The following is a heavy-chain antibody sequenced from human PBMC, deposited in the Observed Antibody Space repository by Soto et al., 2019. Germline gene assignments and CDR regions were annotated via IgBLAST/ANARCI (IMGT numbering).Heavy chain of an antibody. D-gene: IGHD6-13*01. J-gene: IGHJ3*01. CDR3: ATGVWGGRQQLVRDAFDF. CDR2: VAPIFDFS. CDR1: GGTFDSYS. Sequence: QVQLVPSGAEVKKPGSSLRVSCRASGGTFDSYSSSWVRQAPGQGLEWLGKVAPIFDFSRYAPKFQGRVTITADKSTSIAYMALSGLTSEDTAVYYCATGVWGGRQQLVRDAFDFWGQGTKGTVAS. V-gene: IGHV1-69*02.